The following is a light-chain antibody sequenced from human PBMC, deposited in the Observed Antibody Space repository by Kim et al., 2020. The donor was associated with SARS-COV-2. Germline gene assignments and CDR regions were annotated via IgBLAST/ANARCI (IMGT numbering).Light chain of an antibody. Sequence: VSPAETATISCTVDNWQFKYVCWYQRTAGHSPVLVLYQDNKRPSGIPERFSGSNSGNTATLTISGTQAMDEADYYCQVWDNSLGVFGAGTQLTVL. J-gene: IGLJ2*01. CDR3: QVWDNSLGV. CDR1: NWQFKY. CDR2: QDN. V-gene: IGLV3-1*01.